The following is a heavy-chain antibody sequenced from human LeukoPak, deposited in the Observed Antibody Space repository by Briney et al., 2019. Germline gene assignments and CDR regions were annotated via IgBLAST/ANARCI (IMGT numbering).Heavy chain of an antibody. Sequence: PGGPLRLPCAPSGFTFSNYFMHGVRQAPGKGLEWVADIASDGRHTFYVEPVKGRFTISRDNSKNTLYLQMNSLRAEDTVVYFCARERQDTVIHSGPCDIGGRETIVSVSS. J-gene: IGHJ3*02. V-gene: IGHV3-30*04. CDR1: GFTFSNYF. CDR3: ARERQDTVIHSGPCDI. D-gene: IGHD2-21*02. CDR2: IASDGRHT.